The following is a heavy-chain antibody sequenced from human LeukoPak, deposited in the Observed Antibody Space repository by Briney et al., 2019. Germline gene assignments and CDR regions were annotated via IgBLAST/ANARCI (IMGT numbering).Heavy chain of an antibody. V-gene: IGHV4-59*01. Sequence: SETLSLTCTVSGGSISSYYWSWIRQPPGKGLERIGYIYYSGSTNYNPSLKSRVTISVDTSKNQFSLKLSSVTAADTAVYYCARGFRYSSSWYREYYFDYWGQGTLVTVSS. D-gene: IGHD6-13*01. J-gene: IGHJ4*02. CDR3: ARGFRYSSSWYREYYFDY. CDR2: IYYSGST. CDR1: GGSISSYY.